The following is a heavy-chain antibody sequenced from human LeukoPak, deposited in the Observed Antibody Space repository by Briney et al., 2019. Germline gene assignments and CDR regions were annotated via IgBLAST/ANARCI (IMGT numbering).Heavy chain of an antibody. CDR1: GFTFSSYS. Sequence: GGSLRLSCAASGFTFSSYSINWVRQAPGKGLEWVSCISADSSYIYYADSVKGRFTISRDNARNSLYLQMNSLRAEDTAVYYCARDLPTIDYWGQGTLVTVSS. V-gene: IGHV3-21*01. CDR3: ARDLPTIDY. J-gene: IGHJ4*02. CDR2: ISADSSYI.